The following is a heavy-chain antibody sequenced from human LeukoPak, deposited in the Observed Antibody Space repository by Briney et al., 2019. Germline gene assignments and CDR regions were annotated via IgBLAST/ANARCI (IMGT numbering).Heavy chain of an antibody. Sequence: KPSGTLSLTCAVSGGSISSSNWWSWVRQPPGKGLEWIGEIYHSGSTNYNPSLKSRVTISVDKSKNQFSLKLSSVTAADTAVYYCAREPLGGSHYFDYWGQGTLVTVSS. V-gene: IGHV4-4*02. CDR1: GGSISSSNW. CDR3: AREPLGGSHYFDY. D-gene: IGHD5-12*01. CDR2: IYHSGST. J-gene: IGHJ4*02.